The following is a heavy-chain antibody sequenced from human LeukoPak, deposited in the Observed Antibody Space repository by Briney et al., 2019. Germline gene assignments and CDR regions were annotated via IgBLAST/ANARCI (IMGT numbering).Heavy chain of an antibody. CDR1: GFIFSSYG. V-gene: IGHV3-30*02. Sequence: PGGSLRLSCAASGFIFSSYGIHWVGQAPGKGLEWVASIRHDGSNKYFVDSVEGRFTISRDNSKNTLYLQMNSLRIDDTAVYYCARXHHGTGSYFEYWGHGILVTVSS. CDR2: IRHDGSNK. D-gene: IGHD3-10*01. CDR3: ARXHHGTGSYFEY. J-gene: IGHJ4*01.